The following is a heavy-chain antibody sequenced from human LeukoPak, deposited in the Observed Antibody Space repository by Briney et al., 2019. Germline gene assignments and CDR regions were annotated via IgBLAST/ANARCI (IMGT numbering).Heavy chain of an antibody. CDR3: ARGATGARYNWFDP. CDR2: ISSSSSYI. D-gene: IGHD7-27*01. J-gene: IGHJ5*02. V-gene: IGHV3-21*01. CDR1: GFTFSSYS. Sequence: GGSLRLSCAASGFTFSSYSMNWVRQAPGKGLEWVSSISSSSSYIYYADSVKGRFTISRDNAKNSLYLQMNSLRAEDTAVYYCARGATGARYNWFDPWGQGTLVTVSS.